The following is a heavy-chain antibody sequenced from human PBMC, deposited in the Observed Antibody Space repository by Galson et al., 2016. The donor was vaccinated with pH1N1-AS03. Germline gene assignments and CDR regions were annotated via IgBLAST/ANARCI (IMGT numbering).Heavy chain of an antibody. Sequence: SLRLSCAASGFTLSSSAMSWVRQAPGKGLEWVSFISNSGATTHHADSVKGRFTISRENSRNTLYLQMNSLRDEDTAVYYCARDGGGYSHGYLDSWGQGALVIVSS. D-gene: IGHD5-18*01. J-gene: IGHJ4*02. CDR1: GFTLSSSA. CDR3: ARDGGGYSHGYLDS. CDR2: ISNSGATT. V-gene: IGHV3-23*01.